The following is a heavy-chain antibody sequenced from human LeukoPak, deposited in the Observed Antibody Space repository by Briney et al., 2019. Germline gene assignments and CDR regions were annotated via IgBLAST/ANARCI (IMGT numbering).Heavy chain of an antibody. CDR1: GYTFTGYY. J-gene: IGHJ4*02. CDR3: ARFPLGQWLGFDY. CDR2: INPNSGGT. Sequence: GASVKVSCKASGYTFTGYYMHWVRQAPGQGLEWMGWINPNSGGTNYAQKFQGRVTMTRDTSISTAYMELSRLRSDDMAVYYCARFPLGQWLGFDYWGQGTLVTVSS. D-gene: IGHD6-19*01. V-gene: IGHV1-2*02.